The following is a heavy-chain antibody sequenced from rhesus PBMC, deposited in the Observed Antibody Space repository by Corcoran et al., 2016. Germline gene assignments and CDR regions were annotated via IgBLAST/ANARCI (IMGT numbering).Heavy chain of an antibody. CDR2: INPSYRNT. V-gene: IGHV1-200*01. CDR1: GYTFTSYS. Sequence: QVQLVQSGAEVKKPGASVKLSCKDSGYTFTSYSINWVTQAPGQGIEWMGWINPSYRNTGYAQKFKGRGTMTRDTSTSTAYMELSSLRSEDTAVYYCAKSIAAAGGDYWGQGVLVTVSS. D-gene: IGHD6-31*01. J-gene: IGHJ4*01. CDR3: AKSIAAAGGDY.